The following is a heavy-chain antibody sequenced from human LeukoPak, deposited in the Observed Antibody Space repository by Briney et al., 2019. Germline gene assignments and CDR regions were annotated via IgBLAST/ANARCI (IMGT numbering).Heavy chain of an antibody. CDR2: ISYDGSNK. J-gene: IGHJ5*02. V-gene: IGHV3-30-3*01. CDR3: AGEETYYDILTGADWFDP. D-gene: IGHD3-9*01. CDR1: GFTLSSYA. Sequence: GRSPRLSCAASGFTLSSYAMHWVRQAPGEGLEWVAVISYDGSNKYYADSVKGRFTISRDNSKNTLYLQMNSLRAEDTAVYYCAGEETYYDILTGADWFDPWGQGTLVTVSS.